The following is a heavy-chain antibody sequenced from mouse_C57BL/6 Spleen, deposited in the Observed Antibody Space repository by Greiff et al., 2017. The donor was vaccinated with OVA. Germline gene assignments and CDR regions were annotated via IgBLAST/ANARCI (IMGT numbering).Heavy chain of an antibody. CDR3: ARDQGNYPYYAMDY. CDR1: GFTFSSYA. Sequence: EVKLVESGGGLVKPGGSLKLSCAASGFTFSSYAMSWVRQTPEKRLEWVATISDGGSYTYYPDNVKGRFTISRDNAKNNLYLQMSHLKSEDTAMYYCARDQGNYPYYAMDYWGQGTSVTVAS. D-gene: IGHD2-1*01. V-gene: IGHV5-4*01. CDR2: ISDGGSYT. J-gene: IGHJ4*01.